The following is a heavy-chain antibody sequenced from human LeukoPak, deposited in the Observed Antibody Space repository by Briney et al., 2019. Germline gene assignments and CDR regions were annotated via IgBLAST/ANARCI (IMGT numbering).Heavy chain of an antibody. CDR2: IYYSGST. CDR1: GGSISSYY. V-gene: IGHV4-59*01. CDR3: ARERVYYDSSEVYFDY. Sequence: PSETLSLTCTVSGGSISSYYWSWIRQPPGKGLEWIGYIYYSGSTNYNPSLKSRVTTSVDTSKNQFSLKLSSVTAADTAVYYCARERVYYDSSEVYFDYWGQGTLVTVSS. J-gene: IGHJ4*02. D-gene: IGHD3-22*01.